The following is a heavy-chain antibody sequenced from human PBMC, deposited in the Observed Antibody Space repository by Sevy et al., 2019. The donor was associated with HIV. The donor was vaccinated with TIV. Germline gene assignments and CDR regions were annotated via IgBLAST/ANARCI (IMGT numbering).Heavy chain of an antibody. CDR2: ISSSGSTI. V-gene: IGHV3-48*03. Sequence: GGSLRLSCAASGFTFSSYEMNWVRQAPGKGLEWVSYISSSGSTIYYADSVKGRFTISRDNAKNSLYLQMNSLRAEDTAVYYCARSARKSIAAAGRSASDYWGQGTLVTVSS. D-gene: IGHD6-13*01. CDR1: GFTFSSYE. J-gene: IGHJ4*02. CDR3: ARSARKSIAAAGRSASDY.